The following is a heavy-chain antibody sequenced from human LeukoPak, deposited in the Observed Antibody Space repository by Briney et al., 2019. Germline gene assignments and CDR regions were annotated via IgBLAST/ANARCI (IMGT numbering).Heavy chain of an antibody. J-gene: IGHJ4*02. CDR1: GFTFSSYA. CDR2: IRYDGSNK. D-gene: IGHD6-13*01. Sequence: PGGSLRLSCAASGFTFSSYAMSWVRQAPGKGLEWVAFIRYDGSNKYYADSVKGRFTISRDNSKNTLYLQMNSLRAEDTALYYCAKTGGIAAAHWGQGTLVTVSS. V-gene: IGHV3-30*02. CDR3: AKTGGIAAAH.